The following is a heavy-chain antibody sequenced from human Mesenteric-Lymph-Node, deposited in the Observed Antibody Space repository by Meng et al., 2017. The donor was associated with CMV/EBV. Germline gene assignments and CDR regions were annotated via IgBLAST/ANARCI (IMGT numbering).Heavy chain of an antibody. D-gene: IGHD2-15*01. CDR3: ARASCSGGTCYDPVFYFDY. J-gene: IGHJ4*02. CDR2: IYTTGST. Sequence: QVQLQESGSGLGQPSQTLSHSCTVSGDSISSGNNYWSWFRQPAGKGLEWIGRIYTTGSTSYNPSLKSRVTISVDTSKNQFSLTFRSVTAADTAMYYCARASCSGGTCYDPVFYFDYWGRGTLVTVSS. V-gene: IGHV4-61*02. CDR1: GDSISSGNNY.